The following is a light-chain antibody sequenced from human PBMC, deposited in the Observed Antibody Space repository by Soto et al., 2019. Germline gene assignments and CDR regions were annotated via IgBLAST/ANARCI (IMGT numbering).Light chain of an antibody. Sequence: QSVLTPPRSVSGSPGQSVPISCTGTSSDVGGYNYVSWYQQHPGKAPKLMIYDVSKRPSGVPDRFSGSKSGNTASLTISGLQAEDEADYYCCSYAGSYTFVVFGGGTQLTVL. J-gene: IGLJ2*01. CDR1: SSDVGGYNY. V-gene: IGLV2-11*01. CDR2: DVS. CDR3: CSYAGSYTFVV.